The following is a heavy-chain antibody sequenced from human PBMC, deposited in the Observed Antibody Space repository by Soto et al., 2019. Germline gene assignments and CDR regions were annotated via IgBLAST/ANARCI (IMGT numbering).Heavy chain of an antibody. CDR1: GYTFTSYH. V-gene: IGHV1-46*01. J-gene: IGHJ6*02. CDR2: INPSGGST. Sequence: GSVKVSCKASGYTFTSYHMHWVRQAPGQGLEWMGIINPSGGSTSYAQKFQGRVTMTRDTSTSTVYMELSSLRSEDTAVYYCARFHKEILEWSTPLSYYYYYGMDVWGQGTTVTVSS. D-gene: IGHD3-3*01. CDR3: ARFHKEILEWSTPLSYYYYYGMDV.